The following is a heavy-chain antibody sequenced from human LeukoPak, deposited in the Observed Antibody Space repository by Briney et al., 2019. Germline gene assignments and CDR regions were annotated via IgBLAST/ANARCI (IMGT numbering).Heavy chain of an antibody. V-gene: IGHV3-53*01. Sequence: GGSLRLSCAASGFTFSSYSMNWVRQAPGKGLEWVSVIYSGGSTYYADSVKGRFTISRDNSKNTLYLQMNSLRAEDTAVYYCAGGRDGYKNDYWGQGTLVTVSS. J-gene: IGHJ4*02. CDR1: GFTFSSYS. CDR3: AGGRDGYKNDY. D-gene: IGHD5-24*01. CDR2: IYSGGST.